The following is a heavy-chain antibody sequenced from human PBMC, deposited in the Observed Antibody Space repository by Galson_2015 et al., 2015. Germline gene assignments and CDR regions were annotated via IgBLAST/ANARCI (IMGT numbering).Heavy chain of an antibody. J-gene: IGHJ4*02. CDR1: GFTFTSFA. V-gene: IGHV3-48*01. Sequence: SLRLSCAASGFTFTSFAMTWVRQAPGKGLEWVSQIDRSSSTIYYADSVKGRFTISRDNAKNSLYLQMSSLRVEDTAVYYCARDGGGGFDYWGQGTLVTVSS. D-gene: IGHD3-16*01. CDR3: ARDGGGGFDY. CDR2: IDRSSSTI.